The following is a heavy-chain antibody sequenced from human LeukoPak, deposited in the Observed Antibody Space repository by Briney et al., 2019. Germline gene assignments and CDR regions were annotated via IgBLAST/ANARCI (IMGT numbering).Heavy chain of an antibody. CDR1: GYTFTGYY. CDR2: INPNSGGT. J-gene: IGHJ4*02. CDR3: ASWGTYCGGDCFETNQYYFDY. V-gene: IGHV1-2*02. D-gene: IGHD2-21*02. Sequence: ASVKVSCKASGYTFTGYYMHWVRQAPGQGLEWMGWINPNSGGTNYAQEFQGRVTMTRDTSISTAYMELSRLRSDDTAVYYCASWGTYCGGDCFETNQYYFDYWGQGTLVTVSS.